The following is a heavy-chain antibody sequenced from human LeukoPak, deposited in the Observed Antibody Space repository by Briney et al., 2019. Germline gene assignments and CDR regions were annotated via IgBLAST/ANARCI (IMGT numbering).Heavy chain of an antibody. V-gene: IGHV3-53*01. D-gene: IGHD5-18*01. Sequence: GGSLRLSCAASGFSVSNNYTSWVRQAPGKGLEWVSVIYSGDITYYTDSVKGRFTISRDNSKNTLYLQMNSLRAEDAAVYYCAGGSGLSFGFPYFWGPGTLVTVSS. J-gene: IGHJ4*01. CDR1: GFSVSNNY. CDR3: AGGSGLSFGFPYF. CDR2: IYSGDIT.